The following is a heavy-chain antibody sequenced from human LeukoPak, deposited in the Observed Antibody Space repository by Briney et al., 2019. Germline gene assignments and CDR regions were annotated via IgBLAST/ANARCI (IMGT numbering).Heavy chain of an antibody. CDR1: GGSISSSTNW. Sequence: PSGTLSLTCAVSGGSISSSTNWWSWVRQPPGKGLEWIGEIYHSGGTNYNPSLKSRITISVDKSKNQFSLKLSSVTAADTAVYYCAREHSGYEGYYMDVWGKGTAVTISS. D-gene: IGHD5-12*01. CDR3: AREHSGYEGYYMDV. V-gene: IGHV4-4*02. J-gene: IGHJ6*03. CDR2: IYHSGGT.